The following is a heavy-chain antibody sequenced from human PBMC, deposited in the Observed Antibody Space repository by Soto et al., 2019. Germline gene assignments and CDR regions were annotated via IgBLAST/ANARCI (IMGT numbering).Heavy chain of an antibody. CDR3: AKEAGTRTLVS. V-gene: IGHV3-23*01. CDR2: ITGSGDSA. D-gene: IGHD1-7*01. CDR1: GFTFRNYA. Sequence: EVQLLESGGGLVQPGGSLRLSCAVSGFTFRNYAMSYVRQAPGKGLEWVSVITGSGDSAYYAESVKGRFTISRDNSKNTLYLQMNSLRVEDTAVFYCAKEAGTRTLVSWGQGTLVTVSS. J-gene: IGHJ5*02.